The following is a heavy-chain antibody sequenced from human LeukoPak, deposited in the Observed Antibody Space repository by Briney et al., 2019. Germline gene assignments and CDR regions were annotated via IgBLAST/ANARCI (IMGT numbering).Heavy chain of an antibody. CDR3: ARHPPSYYYDSKKGFDY. CDR1: GGSISSYY. J-gene: IGHJ4*02. V-gene: IGHV4-59*08. Sequence: PSETLSLTCTVSGGSISSYYWSWIRQPPGKGLEWIGYIYHRGSANYNPSLKSRVAMSLDTSKNQFSLKLSSVTAADTAVYYCARHPPSYYYDSKKGFDYWGQGTLVTVSS. CDR2: IYHRGSA. D-gene: IGHD3-22*01.